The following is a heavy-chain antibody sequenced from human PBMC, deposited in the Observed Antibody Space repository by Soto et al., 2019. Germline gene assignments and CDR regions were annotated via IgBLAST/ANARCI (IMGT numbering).Heavy chain of an antibody. V-gene: IGHV5-10-1*01. Sequence: PGESLKISCKGSGYSVTSYWISWVRQMPGKGLEWMGRIDPSDSYTNYSPSFQGHVTISADKSISTAYLQWSSLKASDTAMYYCARNDKSGYCSSTSVYVAARNYYYGIDVRAQRTTVTGSS. CDR2: IDPSDSYT. CDR1: GYSVTSYW. J-gene: IGHJ6*02. D-gene: IGHD2-2*01. CDR3: ARNDKSGYCSSTSVYVAARNYYYGIDV.